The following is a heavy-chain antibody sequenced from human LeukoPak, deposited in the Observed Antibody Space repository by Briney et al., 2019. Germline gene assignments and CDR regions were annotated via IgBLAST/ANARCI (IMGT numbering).Heavy chain of an antibody. D-gene: IGHD6-19*01. V-gene: IGHV3-9*01. CDR3: AKAATPTPRYSSGWYYFDY. CDR2: ISWNSGSI. Sequence: GGSLRLSCVASGFSFDDYAMHWVRQAPGKGLEWVSGISWNSGSIGYADSVKGRFTISRDNAKNSLYLQMNSLRAEDTALYYCAKAATPTPRYSSGWYYFDYWGQGTLVTVSS. CDR1: GFSFDDYA. J-gene: IGHJ4*02.